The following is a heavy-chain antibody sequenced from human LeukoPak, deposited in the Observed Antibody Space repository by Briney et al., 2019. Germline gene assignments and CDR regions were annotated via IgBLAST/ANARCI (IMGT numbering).Heavy chain of an antibody. V-gene: IGHV4-39*01. J-gene: IGHJ4*02. D-gene: IGHD6-19*01. Sequence: SETLSLTCTVSGGSISSSSYYWGWIRQPPGKGLEWIGSIYYSGSTYYNPSLKSRVTISVDTSKNQFSLKLSSVTAADTAVYYCARHSSGWYYFDYWGQGTLVTVPS. CDR3: ARHSSGWYYFDY. CDR1: GGSISSSSYY. CDR2: IYYSGST.